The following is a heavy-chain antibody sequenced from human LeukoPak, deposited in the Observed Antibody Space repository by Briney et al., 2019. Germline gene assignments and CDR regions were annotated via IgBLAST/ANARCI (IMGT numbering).Heavy chain of an antibody. CDR1: GFTFSSYA. CDR2: IRSKANSYAT. J-gene: IGHJ4*02. CDR3: TRQEGYSSSWYLLPFDY. Sequence: GRSLRLSCAASGFTFSSYAMHWVRQASGEGLEWVGRIRSKANSYATAYAASVKGRFTISRDDSKNTAYLQMNSLKTEDTAVYYCTRQEGYSSSWYLLPFDYWGQGTLVTVSS. V-gene: IGHV3-73*01. D-gene: IGHD6-13*01.